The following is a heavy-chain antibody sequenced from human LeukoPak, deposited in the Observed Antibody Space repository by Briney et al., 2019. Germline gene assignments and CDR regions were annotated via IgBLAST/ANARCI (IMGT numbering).Heavy chain of an antibody. CDR2: IYYSGST. CDR1: GGSISSYY. V-gene: IGHV4-59*01. J-gene: IGHJ6*03. D-gene: IGHD5-18*01. Sequence: SETLSLTCTVSGGSISSYYWSWIRQPPGKGLEWIEYIYYSGSTNYNPSLKSRVTISVDTSKNQFSLKLSSVTAADTAVYYCARALDTAMLSQHYYYMDVWGKGTTVTVSS. CDR3: ARALDTAMLSQHYYYMDV.